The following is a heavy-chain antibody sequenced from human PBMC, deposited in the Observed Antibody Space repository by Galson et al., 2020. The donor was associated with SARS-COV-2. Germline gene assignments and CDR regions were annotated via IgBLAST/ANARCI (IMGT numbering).Heavy chain of an antibody. Sequence: SETLSLTCTVSGGSISSYYWSWIRQPPGKGLEWIGYIYYSGSTNYNPSLKSRVTISVDTSKNQFSLKLSSVTAADTAVYYCAGAGYCSSTSCPHPYDYGMDVWGQGTTVTVSS. D-gene: IGHD2-2*01. CDR3: AGAGYCSSTSCPHPYDYGMDV. CDR2: IYYSGST. V-gene: IGHV4-59*01. J-gene: IGHJ6*02. CDR1: GGSISSYY.